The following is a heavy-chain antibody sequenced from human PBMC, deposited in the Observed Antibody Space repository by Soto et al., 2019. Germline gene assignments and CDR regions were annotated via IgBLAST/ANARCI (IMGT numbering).Heavy chain of an antibody. CDR2: ISSSSSYI. Sequence: GGSLRLSCAASGFTFSSYSMNWVRQAPGKGLEWVSSISSSSSYIYYADSVKGRFTISRDNAKNSLYLQMNSLRAEDTAVYYCASEALCGADCYFFEYWGPGTLVTVSS. D-gene: IGHD2-21*02. CDR3: ASEALCGADCYFFEY. V-gene: IGHV3-21*01. J-gene: IGHJ4*02. CDR1: GFTFSSYS.